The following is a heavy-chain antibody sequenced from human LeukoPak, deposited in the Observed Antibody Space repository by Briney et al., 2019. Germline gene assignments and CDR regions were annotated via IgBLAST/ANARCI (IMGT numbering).Heavy chain of an antibody. CDR3: ARGPLAAAGDY. D-gene: IGHD6-13*01. CDR2: ISSSSGYI. CDR1: GFTFSSYS. Sequence: GGSLRLSCAASGFTFSSYSMNWVRQAPGKGLEWVSSISSSSGYIYYADSVKGRFTISRDNAKNSLYLQMNSLGAEDTAVYYCARGPLAAAGDYWGQGTLVTVSS. V-gene: IGHV3-21*01. J-gene: IGHJ4*02.